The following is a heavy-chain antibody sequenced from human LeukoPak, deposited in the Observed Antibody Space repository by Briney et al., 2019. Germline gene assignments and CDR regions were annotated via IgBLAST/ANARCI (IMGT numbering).Heavy chain of an antibody. Sequence: GASVKVSCKASGGTFSSYAISWVRQAPGQGLEWMGGIGAYNGHTKYAQRIEGRVTMTTDTSTSTAYMELRSLRSDDTAVYYCGRGSGVVSPNYFCDSWGQGTLVTVSS. D-gene: IGHD2-21*01. CDR3: GRGSGVVSPNYFCDS. J-gene: IGHJ4*02. CDR1: GGTFSSYA. CDR2: IGAYNGHT. V-gene: IGHV1-18*01.